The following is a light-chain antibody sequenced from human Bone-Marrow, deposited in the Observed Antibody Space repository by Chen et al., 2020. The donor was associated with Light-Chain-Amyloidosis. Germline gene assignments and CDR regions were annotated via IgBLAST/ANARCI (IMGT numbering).Light chain of an antibody. V-gene: IGLV1-40*01. CDR1: SSNIGAGLD. Sequence: QSVLPQPPSGSGAPGQRVTSHCTEGSSNIGAGLDVHWYRQVPGTVPKLLIYGNSNRPSGVPDRFSGSKSGTSASLAITGLLAEDEADYYCQSYDSSLSGVIFGGGTKVTVL. CDR2: GNS. CDR3: QSYDSSLSGVI. J-gene: IGLJ2*01.